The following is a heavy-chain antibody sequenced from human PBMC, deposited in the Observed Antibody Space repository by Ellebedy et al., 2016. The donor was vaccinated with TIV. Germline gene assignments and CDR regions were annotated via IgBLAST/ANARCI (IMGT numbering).Heavy chain of an antibody. CDR3: VRDGSYDNVDY. CDR1: GLTFSSYT. D-gene: IGHD3-16*01. V-gene: IGHV3-21*01. Sequence: GESLKISCAASGLTFSSYTMHWVRQAPGKGLEWVSSFSSSSTYIYYADSVRGRFTISRDNPKNTVYLQMNSLRVEDTAVNYCVRDGSYDNVDYWGQGTVVTVSS. CDR2: FSSSSTYI. J-gene: IGHJ4*02.